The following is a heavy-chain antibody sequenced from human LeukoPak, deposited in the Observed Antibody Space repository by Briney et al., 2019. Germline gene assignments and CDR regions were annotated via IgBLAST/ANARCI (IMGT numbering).Heavy chain of an antibody. V-gene: IGHV3-21*01. CDR2: ISSSSSYI. Sequence: GGSLRLSCASSGFTFSSYSMNWVRQAPGKGLEWVSSISSSSSYIYYADSVKGRFTTSRDNAKNSLYLQMNSLTAEDTAVYYCARDSTVTTLDYWGQGTLVTVSS. CDR1: GFTFSSYS. J-gene: IGHJ4*02. CDR3: ARDSTVTTLDY. D-gene: IGHD4-17*01.